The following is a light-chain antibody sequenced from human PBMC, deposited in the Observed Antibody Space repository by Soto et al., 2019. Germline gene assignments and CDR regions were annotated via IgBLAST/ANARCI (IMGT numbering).Light chain of an antibody. Sequence: QSVLTQPASVSGSPGQSITLSCTGTSSDVGGYNYVSWYQQHPGKAPKLMIYDVSNRPSGVSNRFSGSKSGNTASLTISGLQAEDEADYYCSSYTSSSPRVFGTGTKVTVL. V-gene: IGLV2-14*01. CDR2: DVS. J-gene: IGLJ1*01. CDR3: SSYTSSSPRV. CDR1: SSDVGGYNY.